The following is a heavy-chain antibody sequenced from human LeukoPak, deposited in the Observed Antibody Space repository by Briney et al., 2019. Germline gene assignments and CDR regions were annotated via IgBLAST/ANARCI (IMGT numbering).Heavy chain of an antibody. D-gene: IGHD5-12*01. CDR3: ARASSGYDLPDY. CDR1: GGSLSGDF. V-gene: IGHV4-34*01. CDR2: NNDSGGT. J-gene: IGHJ4*02. Sequence: SETLSLTCAVNGGSLSGDFWSWIRQPPGKGLEWIAENNDSGGTNYNPSLKSRVTISVDTSMNQFSLKLSSVTAADTAVYFCARASSGYDLPDYWGQGTLVTVSS.